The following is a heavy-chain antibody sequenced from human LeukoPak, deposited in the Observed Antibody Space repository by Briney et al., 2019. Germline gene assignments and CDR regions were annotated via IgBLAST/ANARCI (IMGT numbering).Heavy chain of an antibody. CDR1: GYTLTELS. J-gene: IGHJ4*02. CDR3: ARASGYDILTGYYSLLFDY. CDR2: FDPEDGET. D-gene: IGHD3-9*01. Sequence: ASVKVSCKVSGYTLTELSMHWVRQAPGKGLEWMGGFDPEDGETIYAQKLQGRVTMTTDTSTSTAYMELRSLRSDDTAVYYCARASGYDILTGYYSLLFDYWGQGTLVTVSS. V-gene: IGHV1-24*01.